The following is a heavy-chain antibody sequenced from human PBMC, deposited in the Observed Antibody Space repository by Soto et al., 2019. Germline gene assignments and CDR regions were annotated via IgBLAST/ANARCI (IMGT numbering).Heavy chain of an antibody. D-gene: IGHD1-1*01. CDR3: ARGRYGDY. CDR1: GYTFTSNG. CDR2: ISAHNGNT. V-gene: IGHV1-18*01. Sequence: QVHLVQSGAEVKKPGASVKVSCKASGYTFTSNGITWVRQAPGQGLELMGWISAHNGNTDYAQKLQGRVIVTIDTSTSTAYMELRSLISDDTAVYYCARGRYGDYWGQGALVTVSS. J-gene: IGHJ4*02.